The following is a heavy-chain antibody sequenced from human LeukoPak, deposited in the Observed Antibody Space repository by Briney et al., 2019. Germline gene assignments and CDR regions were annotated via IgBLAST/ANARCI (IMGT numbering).Heavy chain of an antibody. CDR3: ARVGRTSIGSDY. D-gene: IGHD1-7*01. CDR1: GFTFSDYY. V-gene: IGHV3-11*05. CDR2: ISSSGNYA. J-gene: IGHJ4*02. Sequence: GGSLRLSCAASGFTFSDYYMSWIRQAPGKGLEWVSYISSSGNYANYADSVKGRFTISRDNGKKSLNLQMESLRAEDMAVYYCARVGRTSIGSDYWGQGTVVTVSS.